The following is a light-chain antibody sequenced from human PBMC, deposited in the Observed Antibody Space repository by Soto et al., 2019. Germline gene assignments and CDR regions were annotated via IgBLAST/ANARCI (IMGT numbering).Light chain of an antibody. V-gene: IGKV1-5*03. CDR1: QSISSW. CDR2: KAS. CDR3: QQYNLYPWT. J-gene: IGKJ1*01. Sequence: DIQMTQSPSTLSASVGDTVTITCRATQSISSWLAWYQQKPGKAPKLLIYKASSLESGVPSRFSGSGSGTEFTLTISSLQPDDFAAYYCQQYNLYPWTFGQGTKVEIK.